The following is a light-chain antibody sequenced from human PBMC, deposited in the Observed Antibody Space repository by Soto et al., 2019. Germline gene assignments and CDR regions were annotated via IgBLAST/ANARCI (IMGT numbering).Light chain of an antibody. V-gene: IGKV1-39*01. CDR3: QQSYSTFIT. J-gene: IGKJ5*01. CDR2: AAS. CDR1: QSISSY. Sequence: DIQMTQSPSSLSASVGDRVTITCRASQSISSYLNWYQQKPGKAPKLLIYAASSLQSGVPSRFSGSGSGTDFTLTISSLQPEDVATYYCQQSYSTFITFGQGTRLESK.